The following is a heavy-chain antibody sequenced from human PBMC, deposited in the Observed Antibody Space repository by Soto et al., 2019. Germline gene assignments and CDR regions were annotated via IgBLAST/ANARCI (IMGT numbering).Heavy chain of an antibody. CDR2: IAVGSGYT. V-gene: IGHV1-58*01. Sequence: QMQLEQSGPEVKKPGTSVKVSCKASGFTFTSSAFQWVRQARGLRLEWIGWIAVGSGYTNYAQRVQDRVTLTRDMSTATTYMELSRLTSEDTAIYYCAADATAWQQMVPSDYWGQGTLVTVSS. CDR3: AADATAWQQMVPSDY. J-gene: IGHJ4*02. CDR1: GFTFTSSA. D-gene: IGHD2-8*01.